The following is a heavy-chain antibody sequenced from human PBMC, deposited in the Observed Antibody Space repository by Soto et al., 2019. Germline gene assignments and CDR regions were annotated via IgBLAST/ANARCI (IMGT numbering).Heavy chain of an antibody. Sequence: QLVESGGGLVQPGGSLRLSCAASGFTFSDYPMNWVRQAPGKGLEWVSSIRTISSAIYFAGSVRGRFTISRDNARNSLYLQMTSLRDEDTAVYYCARETPSVDSWGQGTLVTVSS. J-gene: IGHJ4*02. CDR2: IRTISSAI. V-gene: IGHV3-48*02. CDR3: ARETPSVDS. CDR1: GFTFSDYP. D-gene: IGHD2-15*01.